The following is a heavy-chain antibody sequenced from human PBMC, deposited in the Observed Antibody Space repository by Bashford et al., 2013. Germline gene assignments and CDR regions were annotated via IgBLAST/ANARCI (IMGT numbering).Heavy chain of an antibody. D-gene: IGHD3-16*01. Sequence: ASVKVSCKTSGYIFTDYYIHWVRQAPGQGLEWMGWFNPASEATKLAQNFQDRVAMTRDTSTTTAYLELSRLRSDDTAVYFCARGGDDPSLGDLSLGDYWGQGTLVTVSS. V-gene: IGHV1-2*02. CDR1: GYIFTDYY. CDR3: ARGGDDPSLGDLSLGDY. CDR2: FNPASEAT. J-gene: IGHJ4*02.